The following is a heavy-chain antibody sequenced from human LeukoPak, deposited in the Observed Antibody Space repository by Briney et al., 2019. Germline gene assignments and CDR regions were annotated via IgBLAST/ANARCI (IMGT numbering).Heavy chain of an antibody. CDR2: IYTSGST. J-gene: IGHJ5*01. Sequence: SETLSLTCTVSCHSINDYHWSWIRQPAGKGLEWIGRIYTSGSTNYNPSLKSRVTMTVDTSESQISLKMRSVTAADTAVYYCARELTVKGTDWFDSWGQGTLVTVSS. D-gene: IGHD4-11*01. CDR1: CHSINDYH. V-gene: IGHV4-4*07. CDR3: ARELTVKGTDWFDS.